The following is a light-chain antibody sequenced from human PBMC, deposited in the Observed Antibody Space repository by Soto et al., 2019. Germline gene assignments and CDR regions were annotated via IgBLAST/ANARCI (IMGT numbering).Light chain of an antibody. Sequence: DIQMTQSPSSLSASVGDRVTITCQASQDIYIYLNWYQQKPGKAPRLLIYDASNRATGIPARFSGSGSGADFTLTISSLEPEDFAVYYCQQRSNWPLTFGPGTKVDIK. V-gene: IGKV1-33*01. J-gene: IGKJ3*01. CDR3: QQRSNWPLT. CDR2: DAS. CDR1: QDIYIY.